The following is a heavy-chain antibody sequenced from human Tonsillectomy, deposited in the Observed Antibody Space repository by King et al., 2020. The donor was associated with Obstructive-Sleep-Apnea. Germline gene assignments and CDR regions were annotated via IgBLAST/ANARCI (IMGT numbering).Heavy chain of an antibody. Sequence: VQLVESGGGVVQPGRSLRLSCAASGFTFSSYGMHWVRQAPGKGLEWVAVLWYDVSNKYYADSVKGRFPISRDNSKNTLYLQMNSLSAEDTAVYYCATVLKQWLEYYFDYWGQGTLVTVSS. V-gene: IGHV3-33*01. D-gene: IGHD6-19*01. J-gene: IGHJ4*02. CDR2: LWYDVSNK. CDR1: GFTFSSYG. CDR3: ATVLKQWLEYYFDY.